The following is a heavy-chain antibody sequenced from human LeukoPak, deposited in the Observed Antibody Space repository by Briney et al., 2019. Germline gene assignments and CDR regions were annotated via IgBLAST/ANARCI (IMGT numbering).Heavy chain of an antibody. CDR1: GYTFKGYG. CDR2: SGSGGSGGRT. Sequence: GGSLRLSCEASGYTFKGYGLTWVRQAPGKGLEWVSGSGSGGSGGRTYYADSVKGRFTISRDNSKNTLYLQMNSLRAEDTAVYYCAGAYWGQGTLVTVSS. V-gene: IGHV3-23*01. D-gene: IGHD1-26*01. CDR3: AGAY. J-gene: IGHJ4*02.